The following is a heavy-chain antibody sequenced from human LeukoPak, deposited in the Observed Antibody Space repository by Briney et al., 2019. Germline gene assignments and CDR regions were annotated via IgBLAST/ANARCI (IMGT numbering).Heavy chain of an antibody. Sequence: SQTLSLTCTVSGGSISSGSYYWSWIRQPAGKGLEWIGRIYTSGSTNYNPSLKSRVTISVDTSKNQFSLKLSSVTAADTAVYYCARILWFGELLSFDYWGQGTLVTVSS. J-gene: IGHJ4*02. CDR1: GGSISSGSYY. CDR2: IYTSGST. CDR3: ARILWFGELLSFDY. D-gene: IGHD3-10*01. V-gene: IGHV4-61*02.